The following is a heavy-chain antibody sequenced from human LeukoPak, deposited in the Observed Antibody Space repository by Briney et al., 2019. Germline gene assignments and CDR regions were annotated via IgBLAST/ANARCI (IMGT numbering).Heavy chain of an antibody. J-gene: IGHJ3*02. CDR1: GGSFSGYY. V-gene: IGHV4-34*01. Sequence: SETLSLTCAVSGGSFSGYYWSWIRQPPGKGLEWIGEINHSGSTNYNPSLKSRVTISVDTSKNQFSLKLSSVTAADTAVYYCARQSGQDAFDIWGQGTMVTVSS. CDR3: ARQSGQDAFDI. D-gene: IGHD3-3*01. CDR2: INHSGST.